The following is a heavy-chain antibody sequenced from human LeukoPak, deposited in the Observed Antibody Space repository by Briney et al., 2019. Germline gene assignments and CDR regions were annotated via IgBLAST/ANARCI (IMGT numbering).Heavy chain of an antibody. Sequence: SETLSLTCTVSGGSISSGGYYWSWIRQHPGKGLEWIGYIYYSGSTHYNPSLKSRVTTSVDTSKNQFSLKLSSLTAADPAVYYCARDRYEGFDPWGQGTLVTVSS. CDR2: IYYSGST. CDR3: ARDRYEGFDP. D-gene: IGHD1-1*01. CDR1: GGSISSGGYY. J-gene: IGHJ5*02. V-gene: IGHV4-31*03.